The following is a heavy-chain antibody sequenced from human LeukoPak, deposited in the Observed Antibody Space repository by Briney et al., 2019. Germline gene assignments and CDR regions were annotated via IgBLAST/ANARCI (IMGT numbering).Heavy chain of an antibody. V-gene: IGHV3-9*01. CDR3: AKDLGAVVSAYYFDY. J-gene: IGHJ4*02. Sequence: GGSLRLSCAASGLPFSIFVMNWVRQAPGKGLEWVSGISWNSGSIGYADSVKGRFTISRDNAKNSLYLQMNSLRAEDTALYYCAKDLGAVVSAYYFDYWGQGTLVTVSS. CDR2: ISWNSGSI. CDR1: GLPFSIFV. D-gene: IGHD2-8*02.